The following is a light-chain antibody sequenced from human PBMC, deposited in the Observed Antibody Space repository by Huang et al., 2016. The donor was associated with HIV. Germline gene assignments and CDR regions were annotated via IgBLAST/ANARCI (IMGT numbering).Light chain of an antibody. Sequence: DIQMTQSPSSLSASVGDRVTITCRASQNINTFLSWYQQKPGKAPKLLIYSASSLQSGVPSRVSGSGFGTDFTLTITNLQPEDCATYYCQQSYTTFYTFGQGTKLEI. CDR2: SAS. V-gene: IGKV1-39*01. J-gene: IGKJ2*01. CDR3: QQSYTTFYT. CDR1: QNINTF.